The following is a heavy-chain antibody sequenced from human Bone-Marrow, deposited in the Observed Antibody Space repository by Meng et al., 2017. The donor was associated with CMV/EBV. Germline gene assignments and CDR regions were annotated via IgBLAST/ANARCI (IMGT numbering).Heavy chain of an antibody. V-gene: IGHV3-30-3*01. CDR1: GFTFSSYA. CDR2: ISYDGSNK. J-gene: IGHJ4*02. CDR3: ARDAVLLWFGESPLDY. Sequence: GESLKISCAASGFTFSSYAMHWVRQAPGKGLEWVAVISYDGSNKYYADSVKGRFTISRDNSKNTLYLQMNSLRAEDTAVYYCARDAVLLWFGESPLDYWGQGTRVTGYS. D-gene: IGHD3-10*01.